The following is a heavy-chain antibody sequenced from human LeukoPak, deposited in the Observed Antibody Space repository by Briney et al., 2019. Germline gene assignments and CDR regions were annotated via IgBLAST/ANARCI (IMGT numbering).Heavy chain of an antibody. CDR1: GFTFSDYE. CDR2: ISSTGTTI. CDR3: AKDGQWLVREPDAFDI. Sequence: PGGSLRLSCATSGFTFSDYEMNWVRQAPGKGLEWVSYISSTGTTIYYADSVKGRFTISRDSATNSLSLQMNSLRADDTAVYYCAKDGQWLVREPDAFDIWGQGTMVTVSS. D-gene: IGHD6-19*01. V-gene: IGHV3-48*03. J-gene: IGHJ3*02.